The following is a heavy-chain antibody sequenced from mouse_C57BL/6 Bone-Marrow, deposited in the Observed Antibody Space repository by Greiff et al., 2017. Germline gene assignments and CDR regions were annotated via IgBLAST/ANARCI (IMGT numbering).Heavy chain of an antibody. V-gene: IGHV1-69*01. D-gene: IGHD1-1*01. J-gene: IGHJ2*01. CDR2: IDPSDSYT. CDR1: GYTFTSYW. Sequence: QVQLQQPGAELVMPGASVKLSCKASGYTFTSYWMHWVKQRPGQGLEWIGEIDPSDSYTNSNQKFKGKSTLTVDKSSSTAYMQLSSLTSEDSAVYYCALDGGYWGQGTTLTVSS. CDR3: ALDGGY.